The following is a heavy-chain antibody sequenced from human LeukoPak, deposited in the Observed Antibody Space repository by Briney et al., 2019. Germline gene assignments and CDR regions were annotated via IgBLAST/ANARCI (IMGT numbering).Heavy chain of an antibody. CDR1: GFTFDDYG. J-gene: IGHJ5*02. Sequence: PGGSLRLSCAASGFTFDDYGMSWVRQAPGKGLEWVSGINWNGGSTGYADSVKGRFTISRDNAKNSLYLQMNSLRAEDTALYYCARVSGSGYYNAIDLWGQGTLVTVSS. CDR3: ARVSGSGYYNAIDL. D-gene: IGHD3-22*01. CDR2: INWNGGST. V-gene: IGHV3-20*04.